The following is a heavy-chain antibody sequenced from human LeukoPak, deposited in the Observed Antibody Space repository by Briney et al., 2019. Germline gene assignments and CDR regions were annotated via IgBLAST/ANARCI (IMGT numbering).Heavy chain of an antibody. CDR2: IKSKTDGGTT. J-gene: IGHJ4*02. CDR3: TTRIVLLWFGETRPNDY. Sequence: PGGSLRLSCAASGFTFSNAWMSWVRQAPGKGLEWVGRIKSKTDGGTTDYAAPVKGRFTISRDDSKNTLYLQMNSLKTEDTAVYYCTTRIVLLWFGETRPNDYWGQGTLATVSS. D-gene: IGHD3-10*01. V-gene: IGHV3-15*01. CDR1: GFTFSNAW.